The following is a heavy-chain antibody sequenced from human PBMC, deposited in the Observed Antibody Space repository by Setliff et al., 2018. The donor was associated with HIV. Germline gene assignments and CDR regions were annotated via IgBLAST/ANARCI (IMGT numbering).Heavy chain of an antibody. CDR3: ARGLSFYDPGGFDY. D-gene: IGHD3-22*01. V-gene: IGHV4-4*07. J-gene: IGHJ4*02. Sequence: SETLSLTCTVSGGSISSYYWSWIRQPAGKGLEWIGRIYTSGSTSYNPSLKSRVTISVDTSKNQFSLKLSSVTAADTAVYYCARGLSFYDPGGFDYWGQGTLVTVS. CDR2: IYTSGST. CDR1: GGSISSYY.